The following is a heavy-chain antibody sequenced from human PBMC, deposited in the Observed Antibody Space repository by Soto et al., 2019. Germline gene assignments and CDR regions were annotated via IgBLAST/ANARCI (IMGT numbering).Heavy chain of an antibody. CDR1: GGTFSSYA. Sequence: SVKVSCKASGGTFSSYAISWVRQAPGQGLEWMGGIIPIFGTANYAQKFQGRVTITADESTSTAYMELSSLRSEDTAVYYCARDLGYSGYDFPVFDYWGQGTLVTVS. J-gene: IGHJ4*02. CDR3: ARDLGYSGYDFPVFDY. D-gene: IGHD5-12*01. CDR2: IIPIFGTA. V-gene: IGHV1-69*13.